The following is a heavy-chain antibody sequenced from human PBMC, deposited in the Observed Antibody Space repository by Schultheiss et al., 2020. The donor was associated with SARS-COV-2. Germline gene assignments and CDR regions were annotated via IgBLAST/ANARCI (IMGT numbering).Heavy chain of an antibody. CDR3: GPSRGSNRHYGSGSPRHD. D-gene: IGHD3-10*01. V-gene: IGHV4-4*07. Sequence: SETLSLTCTVSGGSISSYYWSWIRQPAGKGLEWIGRIYTSGSTNYNPSLKSRVTISVDTSKNQFSLKLSSVTAADTAVYYCGPSRGSNRHYGSGSPRHDWGQETLVTVSS. J-gene: IGHJ4*02. CDR2: IYTSGST. CDR1: GGSISSYY.